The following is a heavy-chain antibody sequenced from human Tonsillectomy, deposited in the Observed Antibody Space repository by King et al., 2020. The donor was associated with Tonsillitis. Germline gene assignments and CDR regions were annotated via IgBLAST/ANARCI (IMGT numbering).Heavy chain of an antibody. CDR1: GFTFSPYA. Sequence: VQLVESGGGVVQPGRSLRLSCAASGFTFSPYAMHWVRQAPGKGLEWVALISYDGSKKYYADSVKGRFTISRDNSKNTLYLQMNSLRAEDTAVYYCARARRLGNAFDIWGQGRMVIASS. J-gene: IGHJ3*02. D-gene: IGHD7-27*01. CDR3: ARARRLGNAFDI. CDR2: ISYDGSKK. V-gene: IGHV3-30*01.